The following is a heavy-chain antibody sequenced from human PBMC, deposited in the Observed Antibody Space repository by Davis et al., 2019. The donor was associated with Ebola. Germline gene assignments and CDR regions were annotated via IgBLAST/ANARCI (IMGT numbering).Heavy chain of an antibody. Sequence: PGGSLRPPCPTAGPTFDNYAMHWFGRAPGKGLKWASVFTSNRGTTAYADSVKGRFTIPRDNAKDSLYLQMNSLRIEDTAFYYCAKDFYGSGSYIDAWGQGTLVAVSS. D-gene: IGHD3-10*01. V-gene: IGHV3-9*01. CDR1: GPTFDNYA. CDR3: AKDFYGSGSYIDA. CDR2: FTSNRGTT. J-gene: IGHJ5*02.